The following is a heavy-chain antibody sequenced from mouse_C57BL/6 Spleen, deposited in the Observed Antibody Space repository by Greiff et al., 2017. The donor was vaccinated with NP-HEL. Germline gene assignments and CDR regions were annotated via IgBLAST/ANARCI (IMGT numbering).Heavy chain of an antibody. D-gene: IGHD2-4*01. J-gene: IGHJ2*01. CDR1: GYTFTSYT. CDR2: INPSSGYT. CDR3: ARSGGIYYDYAVGY. Sequence: VQLQQSGAELARPGASVKMSCKASGYTFTSYTMHWVKQRPGQGLEWIGYINPSSGYTKYNQKFKDQATLTADKSSSPAYMQLSSLTSADSPVFYCARSGGIYYDYAVGYWGKGTTLTVSS. V-gene: IGHV1-4*01.